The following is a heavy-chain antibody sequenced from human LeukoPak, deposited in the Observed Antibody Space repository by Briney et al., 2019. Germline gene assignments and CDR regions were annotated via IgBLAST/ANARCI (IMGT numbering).Heavy chain of an antibody. CDR3: AVGVNTTQYYFDY. CDR2: ISAYNGNT. Sequence: ASVKVSCKVSGYTLTELSMHWVRQAPGQGLEWMGWISAYNGNTNYAQKLQGRVTMTTDTSTSTAYMELRSLRSDDTAVYYCAVGVNTTQYYFDYWGQGTLVTVSS. CDR1: GYTLTELS. V-gene: IGHV1-18*01. J-gene: IGHJ4*02. D-gene: IGHD3-16*01.